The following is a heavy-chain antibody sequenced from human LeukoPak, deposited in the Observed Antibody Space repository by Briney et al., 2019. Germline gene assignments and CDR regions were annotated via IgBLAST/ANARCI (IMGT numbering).Heavy chain of an antibody. V-gene: IGHV4-34*01. CDR2: INHSGST. J-gene: IGHJ4*02. CDR1: GGSFSGYY. Sequence: PSETLSLTCAVYGGSFSGYYWSWIRQPPGKGLEWIGEINHSGSTNYNPPLKSRVTISVDTSKNQFSLKLSSVTAADTAVYYCARFHYSSSWRRGTPFDYWGQGTLVTVSS. D-gene: IGHD6-13*01. CDR3: ARFHYSSSWRRGTPFDY.